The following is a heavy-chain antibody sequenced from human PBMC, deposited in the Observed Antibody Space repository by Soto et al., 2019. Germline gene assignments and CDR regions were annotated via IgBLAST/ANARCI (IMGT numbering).Heavy chain of an antibody. Sequence: PSETLSLTCTVSGGSFRRSGYYWSWIRQHPGEGLEWIGYIYNSGNTYYNPSLKSRVTISVDTSKNQFSLKLNSMTAAATAVYYCALCCNSGTFRQYLMDYCGQGSLVIV. CDR2: IYNSGNT. CDR1: GGSFRRSGYY. J-gene: IGHJ4*02. CDR3: ALCCNSGTFRQYLMDY. D-gene: IGHD3-10*01. V-gene: IGHV4-31*03.